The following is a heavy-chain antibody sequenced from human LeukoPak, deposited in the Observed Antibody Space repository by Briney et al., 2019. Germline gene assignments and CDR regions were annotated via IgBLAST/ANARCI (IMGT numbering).Heavy chain of an antibody. D-gene: IGHD2-2*01. CDR2: IYYSGST. CDR1: GGSISSSSYY. CDR3: TRQLGYCSSTSCYADKVDY. V-gene: IGHV4-39*01. J-gene: IGHJ4*02. Sequence: PSETLSLTCTVSGGSISSSSYYWGWIRQPPGKGLEWIGSIYYSGSTYYNPSLKSRVTISVDTSKNQFSLKLSSVTAADTAVYYCTRQLGYCSSTSCYADKVDYWGQGTLVTVSS.